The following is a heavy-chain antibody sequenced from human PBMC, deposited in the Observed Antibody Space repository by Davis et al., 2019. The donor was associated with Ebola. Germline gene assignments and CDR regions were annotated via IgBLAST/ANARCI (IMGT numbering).Heavy chain of an antibody. V-gene: IGHV1-69*05. J-gene: IGHJ4*02. CDR2: IIPIFGTA. CDR1: GGTFSSYA. Sequence: SVKVSCKASGGTFSSYAISWVRQAPGQGLEWMGGIIPIFGTANYAQKLQGRVTMTTDTSTSTAYMELRSLRSDDTAVYYCARDTIFSSGWSLWGQGTLVTVSS. CDR3: ARDTIFSSGWSL. D-gene: IGHD6-19*01.